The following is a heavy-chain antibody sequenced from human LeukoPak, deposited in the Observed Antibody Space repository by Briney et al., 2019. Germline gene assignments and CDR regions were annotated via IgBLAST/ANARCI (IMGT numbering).Heavy chain of an antibody. CDR3: SRRIVGTPDYFDY. CDR2: INQDGNEE. J-gene: IGHJ4*02. D-gene: IGHD1-26*01. Sequence: GGSLRLSCAASGFTFSTYSMSWVRQAPGKGLEWVANINQDGNEEYYVDSVKGRFTISRDNAKNSLYLQMNSLRVEDTAVYYCSRRIVGTPDYFDYWGQGTLVTVSS. CDR1: GFTFSTYS. V-gene: IGHV3-7*01.